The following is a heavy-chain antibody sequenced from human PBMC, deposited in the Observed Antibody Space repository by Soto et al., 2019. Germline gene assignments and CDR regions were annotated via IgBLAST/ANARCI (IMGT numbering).Heavy chain of an antibody. CDR3: PREAIVMVGGTNNWFDP. D-gene: IGHD3-10*02. V-gene: IGHV3-23*01. CDR2: ISGNGISI. Sequence: EVQLLESGGGLVQPGGSLRLSCAASGFTFSNHAMSWVRQAPGKGLEWVSAISGNGISIHYADSVWGRFTISRDNSKNTLYLQMNILRADDTAVSYCPREAIVMVGGTNNWFDPWGQGTLVTVST. CDR1: GFTFSNHA. J-gene: IGHJ5*02.